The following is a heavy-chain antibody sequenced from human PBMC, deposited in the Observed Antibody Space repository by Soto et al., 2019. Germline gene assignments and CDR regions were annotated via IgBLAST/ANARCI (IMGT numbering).Heavy chain of an antibody. Sequence: SVKVSCKASGGTFSSYAISWVRQAPGQGLEWMGGIIPIFGTANYAQKFQGRVTITADKSTSTAYMELSSLRSEDTAVYYCASAIVGATEDYYYCGMDVWGQGTTVTVSS. D-gene: IGHD1-26*01. CDR3: ASAIVGATEDYYYCGMDV. J-gene: IGHJ6*02. CDR2: IIPIFGTA. V-gene: IGHV1-69*06. CDR1: GGTFSSYA.